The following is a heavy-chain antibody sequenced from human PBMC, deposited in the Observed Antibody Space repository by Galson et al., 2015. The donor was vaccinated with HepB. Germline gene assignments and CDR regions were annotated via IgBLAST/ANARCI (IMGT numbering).Heavy chain of an antibody. V-gene: IGHV3-11*01. CDR1: GFTFSDYY. D-gene: IGHD2-15*01. CDR3: ARGLGGY. Sequence: LRLSCAASGFTFSDYYMSWMRQAPGKGLEWLSYISHSGTTVYHADSLKGRFSISRDNAKNSLYLQMNSLRAEDTAVYYCARGLGGYWGQGTLVTVSS. J-gene: IGHJ4*02. CDR2: ISHSGTTV.